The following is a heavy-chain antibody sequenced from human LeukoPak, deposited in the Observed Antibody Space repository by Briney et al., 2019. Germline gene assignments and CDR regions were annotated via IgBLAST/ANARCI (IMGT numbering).Heavy chain of an antibody. J-gene: IGHJ4*02. CDR3: AKGHLEWSPAPRDYFDY. V-gene: IGHV3-23*01. CDR1: GFTFSSYA. Sequence: PGGSLRLSCAASGFTFSSYAMSWVRQAPGKGLEWVSAISGSGGSTYYADSVKGRFTISRDNSKNTLYLQMNSLRAEDTAVYYCAKGHLEWSPAPRDYFDYWGQGTLVTVSS. D-gene: IGHD3-3*01. CDR2: ISGSGGST.